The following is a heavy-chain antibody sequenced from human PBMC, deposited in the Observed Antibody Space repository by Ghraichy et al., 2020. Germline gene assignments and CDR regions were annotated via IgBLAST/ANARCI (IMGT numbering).Heavy chain of an antibody. Sequence: SCAASGFTFSGYWMTWVRQAPGKGLEWVANIIHDGSQKYYVDSVKGRFSISRDNAKNSLYLQMNSLRAEDTAVYYCARVRYSSGWYLDYWGQGTLVTVSS. D-gene: IGHD6-19*01. J-gene: IGHJ4*02. CDR1: GFTFSGYW. CDR2: IIHDGSQK. CDR3: ARVRYSSGWYLDY. V-gene: IGHV3-7*01.